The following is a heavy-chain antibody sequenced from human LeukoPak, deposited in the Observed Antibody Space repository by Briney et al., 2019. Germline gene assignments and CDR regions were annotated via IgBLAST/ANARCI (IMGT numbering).Heavy chain of an antibody. CDR2: MNPNTGRT. CDR3: ARLSQTPDYYSNGGYYYLGY. CDR1: RYTFTSYD. J-gene: IGHJ4*02. Sequence: ASVKVSCKASRYTFTSYDINWVREAAGQGIEWMGCMNPNTGRTGFAQRFQSRPTLTRDTSISTAYMELSSLTSEDTAVYYCARLSQTPDYYSNGGYYYLGYWGQGTLVTVSS. D-gene: IGHD3-22*01. V-gene: IGHV1-8*01.